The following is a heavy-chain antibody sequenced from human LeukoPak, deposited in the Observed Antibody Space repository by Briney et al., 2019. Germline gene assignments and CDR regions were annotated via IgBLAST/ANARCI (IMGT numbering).Heavy chain of an antibody. Sequence: GASVKVSCKASGGTFSSYAISWVRQAPGQGLEWMGGIIPILGIANYAQKFQGRVTITADKSTSTAYMELSSLRSEDTAVYYCARVERRRGTMVRGVILYYFDYWGQGTLVTISS. J-gene: IGHJ4*02. CDR2: IIPILGIA. CDR1: GGTFSSYA. CDR3: ARVERRRGTMVRGVILYYFDY. V-gene: IGHV1-69*10. D-gene: IGHD3-10*01.